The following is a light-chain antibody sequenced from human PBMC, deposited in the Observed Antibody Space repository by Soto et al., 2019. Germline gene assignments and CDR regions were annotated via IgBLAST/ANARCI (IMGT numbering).Light chain of an antibody. CDR1: QTISSW. CDR3: QHYNSYSEA. Sequence: IQMKKSPSTLSGSVGDRVTITCRASQTISSWLAWYQQKPGKAPKLLIYKASTLKSGVPSRFSGSGSGTEFTLTISSLQPDDFATYYCQHYNSYSEAFGQGTKVDIK. V-gene: IGKV1-5*03. CDR2: KAS. J-gene: IGKJ1*01.